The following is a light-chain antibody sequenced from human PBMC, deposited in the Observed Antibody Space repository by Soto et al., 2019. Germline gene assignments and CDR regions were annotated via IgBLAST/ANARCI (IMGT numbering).Light chain of an antibody. V-gene: IGLV2-14*01. CDR3: SSYTRSSTYV. J-gene: IGLJ1*01. CDR2: DVS. Sequence: QSALTQPASVSGSPGQSITISCTGTSGAVGGYNYVSWYRQHPGRAPKLMIYDVSNRPSGVSNRFSGSKSGNTASLTISGLQAEDEADYYCSSYTRSSTYVFGTGTKLTVL. CDR1: SGAVGGYNY.